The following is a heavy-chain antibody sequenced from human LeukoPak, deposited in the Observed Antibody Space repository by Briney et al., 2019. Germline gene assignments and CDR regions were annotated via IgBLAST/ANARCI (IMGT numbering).Heavy chain of an antibody. Sequence: SETLSLTCLVSGRSISSSSYYWGWIRQPPGKGLEWIGEINHSGSTNYNPSLKSRVTISVDTSKNQFSLKLSSVTAADTAVYYCAGDSNYYGSGSLDYWGQGTLVTVSS. V-gene: IGHV4-39*07. J-gene: IGHJ4*02. CDR2: INHSGST. CDR1: GRSISSSSYY. D-gene: IGHD3-10*01. CDR3: AGDSNYYGSGSLDY.